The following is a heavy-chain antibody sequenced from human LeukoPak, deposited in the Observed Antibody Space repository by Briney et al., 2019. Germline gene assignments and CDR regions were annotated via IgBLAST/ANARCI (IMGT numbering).Heavy chain of an antibody. V-gene: IGHV3-30-3*01. D-gene: IGHD3-10*01. J-gene: IGHJ4*02. Sequence: GGSLRLSCAASGFTFSSYAMHWVRQAPGKGLEWVAVISYDGSSKYYADSVKGRFTISRDNSKNTLYLQMNSLRAEDTAVYYCARDRGPFDYWGQGTLVTVSS. CDR1: GFTFSSYA. CDR2: ISYDGSSK. CDR3: ARDRGPFDY.